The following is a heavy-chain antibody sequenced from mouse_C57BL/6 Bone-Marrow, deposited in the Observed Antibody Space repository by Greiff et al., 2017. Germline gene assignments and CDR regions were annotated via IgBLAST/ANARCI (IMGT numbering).Heavy chain of an antibody. J-gene: IGHJ2*01. Sequence: DVKLVESGGGLVKPGGSLKLSCAASGFTFSSYTMSWVRQTPGKRLEWVATISGGGGNTYYPDSVKGRFTISRDNAKNTLYLQMSRLRSEDTALYYCARRLPFDYWGQGTTLTVSS. CDR1: GFTFSSYT. V-gene: IGHV5-9*01. CDR3: ARRLPFDY. CDR2: ISGGGGNT.